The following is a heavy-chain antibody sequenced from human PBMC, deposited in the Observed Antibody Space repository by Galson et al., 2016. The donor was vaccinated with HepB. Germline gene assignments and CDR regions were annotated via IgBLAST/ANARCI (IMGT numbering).Heavy chain of an antibody. D-gene: IGHD5-12*01. V-gene: IGHV3-30-3*02. CDR3: AKWGGSGYDWARLDY. J-gene: IGHJ4*02. Sequence: SLRLSCAASGFTFSGSAIHWVRQASGKGLEWMEVISDDGSTQYYADSVKGRFTISRDNSKNTLYLQLNSLRAEDTAVYYCAKWGGSGYDWARLDYWGQGTLVTVSS. CDR2: ISDDGSTQ. CDR1: GFTFSGSA.